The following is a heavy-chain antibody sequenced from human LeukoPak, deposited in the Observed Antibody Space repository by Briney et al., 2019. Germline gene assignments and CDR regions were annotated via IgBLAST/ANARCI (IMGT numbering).Heavy chain of an antibody. CDR3: ARSKGSYYFDH. J-gene: IGHJ4*02. CDR2: IYHSGST. CDR1: GGSISSGGYS. Sequence: PSQTLSLTCAVSGGSISSGGYSWSWIRQPPGKGLEWIGYIYHSGSTYYNPSLKSRVTISVDRSKSQFSLKLSSVTAADTAVYYCARSKGSYYFDHWGQGTLVTVSS. V-gene: IGHV4-30-2*01. D-gene: IGHD2-15*01.